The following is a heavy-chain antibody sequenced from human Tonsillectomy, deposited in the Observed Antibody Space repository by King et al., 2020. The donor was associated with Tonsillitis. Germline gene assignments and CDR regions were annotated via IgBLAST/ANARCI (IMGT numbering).Heavy chain of an antibody. CDR1: GGSISSRSYY. CDR3: ARRGYGAPLFDY. J-gene: IGHJ4*02. Sequence: QLQESGPGLVKPSETLSLTCTVSGGSISSRSYYWGWIRQPPGKGLEWIGTIYYSGSTYYNPSLKSRVTISVHTSKNQFSLKLCSVTAADTAVYYCARRGYGAPLFDYWGQGTLVTVSS. V-gene: IGHV4-39*07. CDR2: IYYSGST. D-gene: IGHD3-22*01.